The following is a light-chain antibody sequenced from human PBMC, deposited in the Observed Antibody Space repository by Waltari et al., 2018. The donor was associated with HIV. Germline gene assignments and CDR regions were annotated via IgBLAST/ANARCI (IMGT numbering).Light chain of an antibody. J-gene: IGLJ1*01. Sequence: QSALTQPASVPGSPGQSITISCTGTSSDIGDYDYVSWYQQRPGKAPKLMIYGVTNRPSGVSNRFSGSKSGNTASLTISGLQAEDEADYYCSSYTSSSTLYVFGTGTKVTVL. CDR3: SSYTSSSTLYV. CDR2: GVT. V-gene: IGLV2-14*01. CDR1: SSDIGDYDY.